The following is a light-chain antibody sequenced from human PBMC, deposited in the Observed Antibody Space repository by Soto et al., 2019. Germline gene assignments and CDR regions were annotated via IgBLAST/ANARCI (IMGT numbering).Light chain of an antibody. CDR1: QSVSNNY. J-gene: IGKJ1*01. CDR2: GAS. Sequence: EIVLTQSPGTLSLSPGERATLSCRASQSVSNNYLAWYQQKPGQAPRLLIYGASNRATCIPDRFSGSGSATEFTLTISRLEPDDFAVYYCQQYGSSGTFGQGTKVEIK. V-gene: IGKV3-20*01. CDR3: QQYGSSGT.